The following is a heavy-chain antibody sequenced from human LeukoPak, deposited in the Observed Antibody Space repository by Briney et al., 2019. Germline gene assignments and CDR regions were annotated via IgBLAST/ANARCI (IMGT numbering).Heavy chain of an antibody. J-gene: IGHJ2*01. CDR3: ARERGGPSSGSRGYFDL. CDR2: INAGNGNT. D-gene: IGHD3-10*01. CDR1: GYTLTSYA. Sequence: GASVKVSCKASGYTLTSYAMHWVRQAPGQRLEWMGWINAGNGNTKYSQKFQGRVTITRDTSASTAYMELSSLRSEDTAVYYCARERGGPSSGSRGYFDLWGRGTLVTVSS. V-gene: IGHV1-3*01.